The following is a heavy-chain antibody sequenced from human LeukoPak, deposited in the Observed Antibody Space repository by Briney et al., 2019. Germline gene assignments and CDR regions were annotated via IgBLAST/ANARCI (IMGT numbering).Heavy chain of an antibody. J-gene: IGHJ4*02. V-gene: IGHV4-38-2*02. D-gene: IGHD3-3*01. Sequence: GWVRQSPGKGLEWIGNIYRTGSTNYHPSLKSRVTISVDTSKNQFSLKLSSVTAADTAIYYCARGEDVSGYRTDCWGQGTLVTVSS. CDR2: IYRTGST. CDR3: ARGEDVSGYRTDC.